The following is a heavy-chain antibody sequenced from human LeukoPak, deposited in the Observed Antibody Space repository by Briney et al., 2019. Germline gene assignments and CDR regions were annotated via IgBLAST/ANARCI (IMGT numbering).Heavy chain of an antibody. CDR2: IYGDGSVA. J-gene: IGHJ4*02. V-gene: IGHV3-74*01. CDR3: GRGHYGPDY. D-gene: IGHD3-22*01. Sequence: PGGSLRLSCAASGFXFSGYSMHWARQGSGKGLVWVSGIYGDGSVAAYADSVKGRYTISRDNAKNTVYLEMNSLRAEDTAVYYCGRGHYGPDYWGQGTLVTVSS. CDR1: GFXFSGYS.